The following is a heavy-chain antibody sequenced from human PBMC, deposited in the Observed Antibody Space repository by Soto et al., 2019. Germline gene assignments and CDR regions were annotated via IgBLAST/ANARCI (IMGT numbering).Heavy chain of an antibody. CDR1: GFTFSSYG. Sequence: GGSLRLSCAASGFTFSSYGMHWVRQAPGKGLVWVSRIKSDGSSTSYADSVKGRFTISRDNAKNTLYLQMNSLRAEDTAVYYCARDPCGGDCLDDYYFDYWGQGTLVTVSS. V-gene: IGHV3-74*01. D-gene: IGHD2-21*02. CDR2: IKSDGSST. J-gene: IGHJ4*02. CDR3: ARDPCGGDCLDDYYFDY.